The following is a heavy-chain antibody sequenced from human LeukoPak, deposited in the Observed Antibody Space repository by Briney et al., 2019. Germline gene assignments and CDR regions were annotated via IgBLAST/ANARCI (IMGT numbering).Heavy chain of an antibody. Sequence: SETLSLTRTVSGGSISSYYWSWIRQPPGKGLEWIGYIYTSGSTNYNPSLKSRVTISVDTSKNQFSLKLSSVTAADTAVYYCARRRTSFDYWGQGTLVTVSS. V-gene: IGHV4-4*09. J-gene: IGHJ4*02. CDR2: IYTSGST. D-gene: IGHD1-14*01. CDR3: ARRRTSFDY. CDR1: GGSISSYY.